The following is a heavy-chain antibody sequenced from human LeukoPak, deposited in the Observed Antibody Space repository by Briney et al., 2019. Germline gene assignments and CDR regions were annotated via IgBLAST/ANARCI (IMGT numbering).Heavy chain of an antibody. CDR1: GFDFDEYG. Sequence: GGSLRLSCAATGFDFDEYGMSWVRQTAEKGLEWVSGINWNGGTTGYADSVKGRFTVSRDNAKNSLYLQMNNLRAEDTGLYYCARDIGSGRDNLGADWGQGTLVTVYS. J-gene: IGHJ1*01. CDR2: INWNGGTT. V-gene: IGHV3-20*04. CDR3: ARDIGSGRDNLGAD. D-gene: IGHD3-10*01.